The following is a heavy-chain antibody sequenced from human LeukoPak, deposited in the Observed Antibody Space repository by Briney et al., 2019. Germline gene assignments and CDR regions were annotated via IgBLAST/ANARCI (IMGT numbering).Heavy chain of an antibody. Sequence: GESLKISCKGSGYSFSTYSFGWVRQIRGKGLEWMGIIYPVDSETRYSPSFEGEVTISADKSISTAYLQWSNLKASDTAMYFCARDAIVGATQGYCDLGGRGTLVILSS. CDR2: IYPVDSET. J-gene: IGHJ2*01. D-gene: IGHD1-26*01. CDR1: GYSFSTYS. CDR3: ARDAIVGATQGYCDL. V-gene: IGHV5-51*01.